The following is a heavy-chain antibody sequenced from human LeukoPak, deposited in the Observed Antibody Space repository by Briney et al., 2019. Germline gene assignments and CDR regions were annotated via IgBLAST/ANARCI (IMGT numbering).Heavy chain of an antibody. CDR3: AKHRFESGGYHSTN. V-gene: IGHV3-23*01. J-gene: IGHJ4*02. Sequence: GGSLRLSCAASGFTFSSYAMSWVRQAPGKGLAWASTISGGSGSTYCADSVKGRFTISRDNSKNTLYLQMNSLRDEDTAVYYCAKHRFESGGYHSTNWGQGTLVTVSS. D-gene: IGHD3-22*01. CDR1: GFTFSSYA. CDR2: ISGGSGST.